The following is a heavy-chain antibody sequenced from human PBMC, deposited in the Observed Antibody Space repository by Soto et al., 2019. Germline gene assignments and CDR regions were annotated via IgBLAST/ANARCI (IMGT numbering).Heavy chain of an antibody. CDR2: ISYDGYNT. CDR3: ARVNPGNTLYYYYGLDV. CDR1: GFTFDTFA. V-gene: IGHV3-30-3*01. D-gene: IGHD1-1*01. J-gene: IGHJ6*02. Sequence: QVHLVESGGSVVQPGRSLRLSCAASGFTFDTFAIHWVRQTPGKVLEWVALISYDGYNTYYADSVKGRFTISRDNSKYTLYLQMTSLRPDDTGVYYCARVNPGNTLYYYYGLDVWGQGTSVTVSS.